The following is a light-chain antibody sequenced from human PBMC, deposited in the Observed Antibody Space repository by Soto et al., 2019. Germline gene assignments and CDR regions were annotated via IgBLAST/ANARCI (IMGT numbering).Light chain of an antibody. CDR2: ATS. J-gene: IGKJ4*01. CDR3: QKYNSAPLT. V-gene: IGKV1-27*01. Sequence: DVHMTQSPSPLSAFVGDRVTITCRASQGIAPYLAWFQQKPGKVPKLLIYATSTLQSGVPSRFSGSGSGTDFTLTISSLQPEDVGTYYCQKYNSAPLTFGGGTKVDIK. CDR1: QGIAPY.